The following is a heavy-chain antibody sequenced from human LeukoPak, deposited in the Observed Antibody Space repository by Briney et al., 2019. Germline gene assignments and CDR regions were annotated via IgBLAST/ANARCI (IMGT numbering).Heavy chain of an antibody. J-gene: IGHJ5*02. CDR2: INPDSGGT. V-gene: IGHV1-2*06. Sequence: ASVKVSCKASGYTFTSYDINWVRQAPGQGLEWMGRINPDSGGTNYAQKFQGRVTMTRDTSISTAYMELSRLRSDDTAVYYCARDLRWLQLRGFDPWGQGTLVTVSS. D-gene: IGHD5-24*01. CDR3: ARDLRWLQLRGFDP. CDR1: GYTFTSYD.